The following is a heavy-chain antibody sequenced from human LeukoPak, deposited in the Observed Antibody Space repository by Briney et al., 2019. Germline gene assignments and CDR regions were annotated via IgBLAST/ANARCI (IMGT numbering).Heavy chain of an antibody. V-gene: IGHV1-46*01. J-gene: IGHJ4*02. CDR2: INPSGGST. D-gene: IGHD6-13*01. Sequence: GASVKVSCKASGYTFTSYYMHWVRQAPGQGLEWMGIINPSGGSTSYAQKFQGRVTMARDMSTSTVYMELSSLRSEDTAVYCCARDEGGYSSSWYRIDYWGQGTLVTVSS. CDR3: ARDEGGYSSSWYRIDY. CDR1: GYTFTSYY.